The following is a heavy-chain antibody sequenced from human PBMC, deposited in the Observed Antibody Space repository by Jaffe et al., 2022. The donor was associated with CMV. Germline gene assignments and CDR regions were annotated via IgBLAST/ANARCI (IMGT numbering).Heavy chain of an antibody. V-gene: IGHV6-1*01. CDR1: GDSVSNGIAA. CDR2: TYYRSKWYN. Sequence: QVQLQQSGPGLVKPSQTLSLTCVLSGDSVSNGIAAWNWIRQSPSRGLEWLGRTYYRSKWYNDYAVSVKSRISINADTSKNQVSLQLNSVTPEDTAVYYCVRDRGGPPSWILDSWGRGTLVTVSS. CDR3: VRDRGGPPSWILDS. J-gene: IGHJ4*02. D-gene: IGHD2-2*01.